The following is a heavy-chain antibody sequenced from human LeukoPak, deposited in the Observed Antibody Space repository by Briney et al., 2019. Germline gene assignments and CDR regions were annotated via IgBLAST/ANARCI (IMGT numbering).Heavy chain of an antibody. V-gene: IGHV1-2*04. CDR3: ARGLWFGLDYFDY. J-gene: IGHJ4*02. D-gene: IGHD3-10*01. Sequence: GASVKVSCKASGYTFTGYYMHWVRQAPGQGLEWMGWINPNRGGTNYAQKFQGWVTMTRDTSISTAYMELSRLRSDDTAVYYCARGLWFGLDYFDYWGQGTLVTVSS. CDR1: GYTFTGYY. CDR2: INPNRGGT.